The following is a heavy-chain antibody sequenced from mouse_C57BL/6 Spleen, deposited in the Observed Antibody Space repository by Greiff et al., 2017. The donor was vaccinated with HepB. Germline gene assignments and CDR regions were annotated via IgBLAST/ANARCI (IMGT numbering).Heavy chain of an antibody. CDR1: GYTFTSYW. D-gene: IGHD1-1*01. Sequence: QVQLQQPGAELVRPGSSVKLSCKASGYTFTSYWMHWVKQRPIQGLEWIGNIDPSDSETHYNQKFKDKATLTVDKSSSTAYMQLSSLTSEDSAVYYCARGYDYGSSPFAYWGQGTLVTVSA. V-gene: IGHV1-52*01. CDR3: ARGYDYGSSPFAY. J-gene: IGHJ3*01. CDR2: IDPSDSET.